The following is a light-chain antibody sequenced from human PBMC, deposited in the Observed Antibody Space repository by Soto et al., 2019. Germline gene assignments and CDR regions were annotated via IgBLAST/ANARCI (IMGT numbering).Light chain of an antibody. CDR1: QSVYSN. J-gene: IGKJ4*01. V-gene: IGKV3-15*01. Sequence: EKVMTQSPATLSVSPGERATLSCRASQSVYSNLAWYQQKPGQAPRLLIYGASTRATGIPARFSGSGSGTEFTLTISSLQSEDFAVYYCQQYNNWPLTFGGGTTVEIK. CDR2: GAS. CDR3: QQYNNWPLT.